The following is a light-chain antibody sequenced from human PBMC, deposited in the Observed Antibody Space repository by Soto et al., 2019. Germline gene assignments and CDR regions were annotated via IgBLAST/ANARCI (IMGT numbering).Light chain of an antibody. CDR2: DVS. V-gene: IGLV2-14*01. J-gene: IGLJ2*01. CDR1: SSDVGGYNY. Sequence: QSALTQPASVSGSPGQSITISCTGTSSDVGGYNYVSWYQQHPGKAPKLMIYDVSSRPSGVSNRFSGSKSGNTASLTISGLQAEYEADYYCSSYTSSSTPVVFGGGTKVTVL. CDR3: SSYTSSSTPVV.